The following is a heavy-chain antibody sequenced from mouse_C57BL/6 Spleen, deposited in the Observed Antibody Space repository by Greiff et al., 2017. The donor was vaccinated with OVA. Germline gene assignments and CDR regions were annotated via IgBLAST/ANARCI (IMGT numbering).Heavy chain of an antibody. V-gene: IGHV1-62-2*01. CDR3: ARHEDEEDMVFDY. CDR1: GYTFNEYT. Sequence: VQLQQSGAELVKPGASVKLSCKASGYTFNEYTIYWVKQRSGPGLEWIGWVFPGSGRKKYNEKFKDKATLTADKSSSTVYMELSRLTSEDSAVYVCARHEDEEDMVFDYWGQGTTLTVSS. D-gene: IGHD2-2*01. J-gene: IGHJ2*01. CDR2: VFPGSGRK.